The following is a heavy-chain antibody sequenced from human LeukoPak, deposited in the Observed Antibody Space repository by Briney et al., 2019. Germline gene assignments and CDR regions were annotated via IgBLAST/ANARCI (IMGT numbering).Heavy chain of an antibody. V-gene: IGHV3-74*01. Sequence: GGSLRLSCAASGFTFSSYWMHWVRQAPGKGLVWVSRINSDGSSTSYADSVKGRFTISRDNAKNTLYLQMNSLRAEDTAVYYCARDLHWGSREAYYDILTGYPEGGFDPWGQGTLVTVSS. CDR1: GFTFSSYW. CDR3: ARDLHWGSREAYYDILTGYPEGGFDP. CDR2: INSDGSST. J-gene: IGHJ5*02. D-gene: IGHD3-9*01.